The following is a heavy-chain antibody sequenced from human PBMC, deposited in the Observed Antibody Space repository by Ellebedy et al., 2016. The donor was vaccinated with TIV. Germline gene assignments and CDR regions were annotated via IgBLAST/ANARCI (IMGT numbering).Heavy chain of an antibody. D-gene: IGHD2-8*01. CDR1: GASISTHY. CDR2: ISYSGST. J-gene: IGHJ4*02. CDR3: ARVNGYFDH. V-gene: IGHV4-59*11. Sequence: MPSETLSLTCAVSGASISTHYWSWIRQPPGKGLEWIGYISYSGSTIYNPSLKSRITISLHTSKNRFSLKLTSVTAADTAVYYCARVNGYFDHWGQGTLVTVSS.